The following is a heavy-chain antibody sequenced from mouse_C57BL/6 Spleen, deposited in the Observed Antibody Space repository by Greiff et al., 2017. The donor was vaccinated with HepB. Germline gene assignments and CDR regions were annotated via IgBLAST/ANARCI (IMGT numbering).Heavy chain of an antibody. Sequence: VQLQQPGAELVRPGSSVKLSCKASGYTFTSYWMDWVKQRPGQGLEWIGNIYPSDSETHYNQKFKDKATLTVDKSSSTAYMQLSSLTSEDSAVYYCASYYDYGGYYAIDYWGQGTSVTVSS. D-gene: IGHD2-4*01. CDR2: IYPSDSET. CDR3: ASYYDYGGYYAIDY. CDR1: GYTFTSYW. J-gene: IGHJ4*01. V-gene: IGHV1-61*01.